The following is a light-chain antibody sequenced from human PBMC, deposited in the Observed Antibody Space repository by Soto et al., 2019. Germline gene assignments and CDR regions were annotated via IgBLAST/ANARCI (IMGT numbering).Light chain of an antibody. CDR3: QLYGTSPAWT. V-gene: IGKV3-20*01. J-gene: IGKJ1*01. Sequence: EIVLTQSPGTLSLSPGQRATLSCRTSQRVSSSYLAWYQQKPGQAPRLLIYGASNRATGIPDTFSGSGSGTDFTLTISRLEPEDFGVYYCQLYGTSPAWTFGQGTKVEIK. CDR1: QRVSSSY. CDR2: GAS.